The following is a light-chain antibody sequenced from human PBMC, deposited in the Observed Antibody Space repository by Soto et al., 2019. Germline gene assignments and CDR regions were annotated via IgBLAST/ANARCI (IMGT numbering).Light chain of an antibody. J-gene: IGKJ1*01. CDR1: QILLHSNGYNY. CDR3: MQALQIWT. CDR2: LGS. Sequence: IVLTRSPLSLCVTPLERSSISFSSSQILLHSNGYNYLEWYLQRPGQSPQLLIYLGSNRASGVPDRFSGSGSGTDFTLKISRVEAEDVGVYYCMQALQIWTFGQGTKVDIK. V-gene: IGKV2-28*01.